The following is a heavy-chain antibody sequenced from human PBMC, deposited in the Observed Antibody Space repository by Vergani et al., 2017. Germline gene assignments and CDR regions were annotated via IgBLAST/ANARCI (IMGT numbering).Heavy chain of an antibody. CDR1: GFTFSSYA. D-gene: IGHD3-3*02. Sequence: EVQLLESGGGLVQPGGSLRLSCAASGFTFSSYAMSWVRQAPGKGLEWVTAISGSGGSTYYADSVKGRFTISRDNSKNTLYLQMNSLRAVDTAVYYCAKEHFWSCYYTHLNVFDYWGQGTLVTVSS. J-gene: IGHJ4*02. CDR2: ISGSGGST. CDR3: AKEHFWSCYYTHLNVFDY. V-gene: IGHV3-23*01.